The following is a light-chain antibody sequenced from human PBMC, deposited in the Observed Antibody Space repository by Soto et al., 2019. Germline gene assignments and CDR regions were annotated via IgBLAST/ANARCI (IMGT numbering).Light chain of an antibody. V-gene: IGKV3-15*01. J-gene: IGKJ2*01. Sequence: EIVLTQSPATLSVSPGERATLSCRASQSLSSSLAWYQQKPGQAPRLLIYGASTRATGIPARFSGSGSGTEFTLTISSLQSEDLAVYYCQHYDNWPPMYTFGQGTKLEIK. CDR2: GAS. CDR1: QSLSSS. CDR3: QHYDNWPPMYT.